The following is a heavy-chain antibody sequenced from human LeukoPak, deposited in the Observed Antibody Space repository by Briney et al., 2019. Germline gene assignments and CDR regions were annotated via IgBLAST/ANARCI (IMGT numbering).Heavy chain of an antibody. V-gene: IGHV2-5*02. Sequence: SGPTLAKPTQILTLTWTFSGFSLRSGGVGVNWIRHTPEQALEWLALICWDDDKRYSPSLNSRLTITKDTSKDQAVLTMANMDPVDTATYYSAHSAMVREMDYSMVVWGKGTTVTVSS. J-gene: IGHJ6*04. D-gene: IGHD3-10*01. CDR1: GFSLRSGGVG. CDR3: AHSAMVREMDYSMVV. CDR2: ICWDDDK.